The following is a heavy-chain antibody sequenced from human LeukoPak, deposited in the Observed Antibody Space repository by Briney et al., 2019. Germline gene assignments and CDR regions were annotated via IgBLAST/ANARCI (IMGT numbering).Heavy chain of an antibody. CDR1: GYTFTSYD. CDR3: ARDLRLSSSWYDFDY. Sequence: ASVKVSCKASGYTFTSYDINWVRQATGQGLEWMGWMNPNSGNTGYAQKLQGRVTMTTDTSTSTAYMELRSLRSDDTAVYYCARDLRLSSSWYDFDYWGQGTLVTVSS. V-gene: IGHV1-8*02. J-gene: IGHJ4*02. CDR2: MNPNSGNT. D-gene: IGHD6-13*01.